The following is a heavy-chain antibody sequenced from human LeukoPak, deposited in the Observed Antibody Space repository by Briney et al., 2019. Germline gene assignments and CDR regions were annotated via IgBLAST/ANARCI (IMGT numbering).Heavy chain of an antibody. Sequence: EGSLRLSCAASGFTFRSYGIHWVRQAPGKGLEWVSFIQNDGSTKDYSDSVKGRFTVSRDNSKNTVYLQMNSLRAEDTAMYYCGRELSRISRVGGVDYRGQGTLVTVSS. CDR1: GFTFRSYG. CDR2: IQNDGSTK. J-gene: IGHJ4*02. V-gene: IGHV3-30*02. CDR3: GRELSRISRVGGVDY. D-gene: IGHD3-10*01.